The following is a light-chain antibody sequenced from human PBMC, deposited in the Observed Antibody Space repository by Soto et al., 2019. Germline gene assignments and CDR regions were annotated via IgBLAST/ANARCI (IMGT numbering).Light chain of an antibody. V-gene: IGLV2-14*01. J-gene: IGLJ1*01. CDR3: SSYTSSSTLCV. CDR1: SSDVGGYNY. CDR2: DVS. Sequence: QSVLTQPASVSGSPGQSITISCTGTSSDVGGYNYVSWYQQHPGKAPKLMIYDVSNRPSGVSNRFSGSKSGNTASLTISGLQAEDDANYYCSSYTSSSTLCVLGTGTKLTVL.